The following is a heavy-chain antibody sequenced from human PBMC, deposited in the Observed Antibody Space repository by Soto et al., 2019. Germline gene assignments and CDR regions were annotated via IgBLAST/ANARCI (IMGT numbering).Heavy chain of an antibody. Sequence: QVHLVESGGGVVQPGRSLRLSCAASGFTFSNYAMHWVRQAPGKGLEWVAVISYDGSDKYNANSVKGRFTISRDNSKNTRYLQLNSLRAEDTAVYYCARDTGPNAYNYYYFGMDVWGQGTTVTVSS. CDR3: ARDTGPNAYNYYYFGMDV. CDR1: GFTFSNYA. J-gene: IGHJ6*02. CDR2: ISYDGSDK. D-gene: IGHD3-16*01. V-gene: IGHV3-30-3*01.